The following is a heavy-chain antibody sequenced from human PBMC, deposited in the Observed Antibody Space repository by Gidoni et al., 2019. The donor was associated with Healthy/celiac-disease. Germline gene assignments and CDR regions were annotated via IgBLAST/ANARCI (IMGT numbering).Heavy chain of an antibody. CDR3: ARVGDDYGDTAPFDY. CDR2: IYTSGST. V-gene: IGHV4-4*07. J-gene: IGHJ4*02. D-gene: IGHD4-17*01. Sequence: QVQLQESGPGLVKPSETLSLTCTVSGGSISSYYWSWIRQPAGKGLEWIGRIYTSGSTNYNPSLKSRVTMSVDTSKNQFSLKLSSVTAADTAVYYCARVGDDYGDTAPFDYWGQGTLVTVSS. CDR1: GGSISSYY.